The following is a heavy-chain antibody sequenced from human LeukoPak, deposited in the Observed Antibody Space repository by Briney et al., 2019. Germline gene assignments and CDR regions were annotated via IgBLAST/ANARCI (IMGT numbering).Heavy chain of an antibody. CDR1: GLTFSSYA. CDR3: AKSPSTVTPNGFDI. Sequence: PGGSLRLSCAASGLTFSSYAMSWVRQAPGKGLEWVSGISGRGDITYYADSVRGRFTISRDNSKNTLHLQMNSLRAEDTAVYYCAKSPSTVTPNGFDIWGQGTMVTVSS. CDR2: ISGRGDIT. J-gene: IGHJ3*02. D-gene: IGHD4-23*01. V-gene: IGHV3-23*01.